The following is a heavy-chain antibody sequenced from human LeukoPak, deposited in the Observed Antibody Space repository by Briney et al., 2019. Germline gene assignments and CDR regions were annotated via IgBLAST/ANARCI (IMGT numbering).Heavy chain of an antibody. D-gene: IGHD2-2*01. CDR2: ISSSSSYI. V-gene: IGHV3-21*01. CDR1: GFTFSSYS. J-gene: IGHJ4*02. CDR3: AREQTAGRLVVVPAAILRPIDY. Sequence: GGSLRLSCAASGFTFSSYSMNWVRQAPGKGLEWVSSISSSSSYIYYADSVKGRFTISRDNAKNSLYLQMNSLRAEDTAVYYCAREQTAGRLVVVPAAILRPIDYWGQGTLVTVSS.